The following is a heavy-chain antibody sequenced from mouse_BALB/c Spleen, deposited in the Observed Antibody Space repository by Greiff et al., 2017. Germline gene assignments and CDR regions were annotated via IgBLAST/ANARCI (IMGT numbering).Heavy chain of an antibody. V-gene: IGHV2-9*02. Sequence: VKLMESGPGLVAPSQSLSITCTVSGFSLTSYGVHWVRQPPGKGLEWLGVIWAGGSTNYNSALMSRLSISKDNSKSQVFLKMNSLQTDDTAMYYCARDDGNYEGAMDYWGQGTSVTVSS. CDR3: ARDDGNYEGAMDY. D-gene: IGHD2-1*01. CDR1: GFSLTSYG. CDR2: IWAGGST. J-gene: IGHJ4*01.